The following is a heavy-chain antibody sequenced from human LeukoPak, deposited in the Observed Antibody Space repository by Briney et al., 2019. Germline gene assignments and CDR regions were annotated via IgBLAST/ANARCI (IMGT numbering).Heavy chain of an antibody. J-gene: IGHJ4*02. V-gene: IGHV3-11*04. CDR1: GFTFSDYY. CDR3: ARRAGAYSHPYDY. D-gene: IGHD4/OR15-4a*01. Sequence: TGGSLRLSCAASGFTFSDYYMSWIRQAPGKGLEWVSYISSSGSTIYYADSVKGRFTISRDNTKNSLYLQMYSLRAEDTAVYYCARRAGAYSHPYDYWGQGTLVTVSS. CDR2: ISSSGSTI.